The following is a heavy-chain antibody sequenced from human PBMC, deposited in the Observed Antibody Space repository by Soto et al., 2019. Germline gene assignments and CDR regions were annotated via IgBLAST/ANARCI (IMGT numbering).Heavy chain of an antibody. V-gene: IGHV1-18*01. D-gene: IGHD2-15*01. CDR1: GYTFTSYA. CDR2: ISAYNGNT. J-gene: IGHJ4*02. CDR3: ASSIPPAAY. Sequence: QVQLVQSGAEVKKPGASVKVSCKASGYTFTSYAISWVRQAPGQGLEWMGWISAYNGNTNYAQKLQGRVTMTTATPTSPPYIVLRRPTSHATASYFCASSIPPAAYWGQATLITFSS.